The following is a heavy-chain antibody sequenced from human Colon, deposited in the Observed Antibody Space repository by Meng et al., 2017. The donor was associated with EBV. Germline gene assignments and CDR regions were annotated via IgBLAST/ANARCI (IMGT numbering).Heavy chain of an antibody. J-gene: IGHJ4*02. CDR2: INNRGNGI. CDR1: GFNFNDYY. Sequence: HVNLVESGGGFVQPGCPLSLSFAASGFNFNDYYMTWSRQAPGKGLEWVAFINNRGNGISYAESVRGRFTISRDSATHSLYLQMNSLRAEDTAVYYRARDLGGPRDYWGQGTLVTVSS. CDR3: ARDLGGPRDY. D-gene: IGHD6-25*01. V-gene: IGHV3-11*01.